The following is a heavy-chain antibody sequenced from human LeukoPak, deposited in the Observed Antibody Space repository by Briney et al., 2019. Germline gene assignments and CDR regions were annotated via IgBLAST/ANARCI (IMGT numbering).Heavy chain of an antibody. D-gene: IGHD3-16*01. Sequence: ASVKVSCKASGDTFTNYGINWVRQSPGQRPEWMGWFSTYNGDTKYAQKLKGRLTLTADTLKTTAYMELRTLISDDTATYYCAIGQGVITWGGAAVYDVWGQGTTVIVSS. CDR3: AIGQGVITWGGAAVYDV. V-gene: IGHV1-18*01. J-gene: IGHJ3*01. CDR2: FSTYNGDT. CDR1: GDTFTNYG.